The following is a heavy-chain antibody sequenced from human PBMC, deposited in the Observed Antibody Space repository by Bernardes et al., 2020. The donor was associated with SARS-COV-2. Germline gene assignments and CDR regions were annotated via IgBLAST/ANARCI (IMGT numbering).Heavy chain of an antibody. CDR1: GYTFTSYG. CDR2: ISADSVNT. V-gene: IGHV1-18*01. J-gene: IGHJ5*02. CDR3: AAVVGYTYGGGWFDP. Sequence: ASVKVSCKASGYTFTSYGISWVRQAPGQGLEWMGWISADSVNTDYAEKFQGRVTMTTDTSTSTAYMELRRLRSDDTAVYYCAAVVGYTYGGGWFDPWGQGTLVIVYS. D-gene: IGHD5-18*01.